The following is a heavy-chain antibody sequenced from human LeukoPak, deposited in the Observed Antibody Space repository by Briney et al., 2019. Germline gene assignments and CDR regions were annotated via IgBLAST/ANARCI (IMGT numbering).Heavy chain of an antibody. V-gene: IGHV3-53*01. CDR1: ELTLSSNY. CDR3: ARDGYGGY. D-gene: IGHD5-18*01. Sequence: GGSLRLSCAASELTLSSNYMSWIRQAPGRGLEWVSFIYSGGSTYYADSVRGRFIISKDNSKNSLYLQMNSLRAEDTAVYYCARDGYGGYWGQGTLVTVSS. CDR2: IYSGGST. J-gene: IGHJ4*02.